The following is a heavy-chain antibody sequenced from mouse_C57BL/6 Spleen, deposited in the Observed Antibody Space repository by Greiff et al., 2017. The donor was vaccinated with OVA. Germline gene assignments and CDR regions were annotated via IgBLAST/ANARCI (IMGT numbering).Heavy chain of an antibody. J-gene: IGHJ2*01. Sequence: VKLMESGPELVKPGASVKISCKASGYAFSSSWMNWVKQRPGKGLEWIGRIYPGDGDTNYNGKFKGKATLTADKSSSTAYMQLSSLRSEDSAVYFCARGDYDSFDYWGQGTTLTVSS. D-gene: IGHD2-4*01. CDR3: ARGDYDSFDY. V-gene: IGHV1-82*01. CDR2: IYPGDGDT. CDR1: GYAFSSSW.